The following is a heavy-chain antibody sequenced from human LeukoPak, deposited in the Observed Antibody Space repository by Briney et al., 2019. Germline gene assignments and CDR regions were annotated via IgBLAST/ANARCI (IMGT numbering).Heavy chain of an antibody. V-gene: IGHV3-9*01. CDR3: AKDGNVDIVSTMYYFDS. CDR1: GFTFDDYA. D-gene: IGHD5/OR15-5a*01. J-gene: IGHJ4*02. Sequence: GRPLRLSCAASGFTFDDYAMHWVRQPPGKDLEWVSGISWNSDNIVYADSVKGRFTISRDNAKNSLYLQMDSLRAEDTALYYCAKDGNVDIVSTMYYFDSWGQGTLVTVSS. CDR2: ISWNSDNI.